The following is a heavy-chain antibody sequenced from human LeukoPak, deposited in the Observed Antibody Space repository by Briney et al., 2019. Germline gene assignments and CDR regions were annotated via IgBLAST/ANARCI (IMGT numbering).Heavy chain of an antibody. CDR2: IYFGGST. V-gene: IGHV4-39*07. Sequence: SETLSLTCTISGGSISSDYWGWIRQPPGKGLEWIGNIYFGGSTYYNPSLKSRVTISIDTSKKHFSLKLSSVTAADTAVYYCATDHVDTPMAYDFWAQGTLVTVSS. D-gene: IGHD5-18*01. CDR3: ATDHVDTPMAYDF. J-gene: IGHJ4*02. CDR1: GGSISSDY.